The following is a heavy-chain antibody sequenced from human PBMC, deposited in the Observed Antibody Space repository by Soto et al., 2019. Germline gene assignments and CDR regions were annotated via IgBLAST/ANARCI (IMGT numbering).Heavy chain of an antibody. CDR3: ARATPEGDAFDI. Sequence: QVQLVESGGGVVQPGRSLRLSCAASGFTFSSYGMHWVRQAPGKGLEWVAVIWYDGSNKYYADSVKGRFTISRDNSKNTLYLQTNSLRAEDTAVYYCARATPEGDAFDIWGQGTMVTVSS. V-gene: IGHV3-33*01. J-gene: IGHJ3*02. CDR2: IWYDGSNK. CDR1: GFTFSSYG.